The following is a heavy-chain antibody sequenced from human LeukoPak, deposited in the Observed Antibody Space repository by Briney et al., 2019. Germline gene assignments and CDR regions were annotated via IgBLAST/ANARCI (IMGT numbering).Heavy chain of an antibody. CDR3: ARVRDNYYYYYYMDV. CDR1: GGTFSSYA. J-gene: IGHJ6*03. CDR2: IIPIFGTA. Sequence: PGASVKVSCKASGGTFSSYAISWVRQAPGQGLEWMGGIIPIFGTANYAQKFQGRVTITADKSTSTAYMELSSLRSEDTAVYYCARVRDNYYYYYYMDVWGKGTTVTVSS. V-gene: IGHV1-69*06. D-gene: IGHD5-24*01.